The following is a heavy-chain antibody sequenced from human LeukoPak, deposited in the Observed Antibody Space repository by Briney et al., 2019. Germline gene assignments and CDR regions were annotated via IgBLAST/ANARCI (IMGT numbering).Heavy chain of an antibody. Sequence: GGSLRLSCAASGFTFSSHWIHWVRQAPGKGLVWVSGIKSDGSKTPYADSVKGRFTISRDNSKNTLYLQMDSLRAGDTAVYYCAKDNSYSGSVYWGQGTLVTVSS. V-gene: IGHV3-74*01. CDR3: AKDNSYSGSVY. J-gene: IGHJ4*02. CDR2: IKSDGSKT. CDR1: GFTFSSHW. D-gene: IGHD1-26*01.